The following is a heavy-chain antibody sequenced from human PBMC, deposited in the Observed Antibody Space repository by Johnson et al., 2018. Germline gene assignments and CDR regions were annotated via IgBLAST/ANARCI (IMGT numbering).Heavy chain of an antibody. CDR2: ISYDGIGK. Sequence: QVQLQESGGGLVKPGGSLRLSCAASGFTFRSFGMHWVRQAPGKGLEWVAIISYDGIGKYYADSVQGRFTVSRDNSKNTLYLHLKSLTTEDTAVYYCARFNSGWNAFDSWGQGTMCTVS. CDR3: ARFNSGWNAFDS. CDR1: GFTFRSFG. V-gene: IGHV3-30*03. J-gene: IGHJ3*02. D-gene: IGHD6-19*01.